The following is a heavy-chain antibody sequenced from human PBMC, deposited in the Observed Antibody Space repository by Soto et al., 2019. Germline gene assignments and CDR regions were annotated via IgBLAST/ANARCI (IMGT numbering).Heavy chain of an antibody. Sequence: GGSPRLSCATSGFTFSGYGFHWVRKAPGKGLEWVAVMWSDGSNKDYADSVKGRFTISRDNSENTLYLQMNSLRAEDTAVYYCAREGVYCSSTSCNYDYWGQGTLVTVSS. D-gene: IGHD2-2*01. CDR2: MWSDGSNK. J-gene: IGHJ4*02. CDR1: GFTFSGYG. CDR3: AREGVYCSSTSCNYDY. V-gene: IGHV3-33*01.